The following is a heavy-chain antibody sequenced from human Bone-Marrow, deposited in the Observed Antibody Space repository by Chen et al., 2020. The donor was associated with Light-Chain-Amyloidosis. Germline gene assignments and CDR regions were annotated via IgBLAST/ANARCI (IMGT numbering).Heavy chain of an antibody. J-gene: IGHJ4*02. V-gene: IGHV1-8*01. Sequence: HVQLAQSGAEMKKPGAAVKVPCNASGYTFTSYDSNWMRQATGPGLKWMGWINPNSGNTGYAQKFQSSVTMTRNTSLSTAYMELSSLRSEDTAVYYCASADVDSSGYYYYYWGQGTLVTVSS. D-gene: IGHD3-22*01. CDR1: GYTFTSYD. CDR2: INPNSGNT. CDR3: ASADVDSSGYYYYY.